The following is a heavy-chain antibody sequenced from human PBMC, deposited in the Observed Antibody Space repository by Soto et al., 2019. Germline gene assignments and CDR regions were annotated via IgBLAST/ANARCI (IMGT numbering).Heavy chain of an antibody. D-gene: IGHD3-10*01. Sequence: EVQLLESGGGLVQPGGSLRLSCGVSGFTFNDFEMNWVRQAPGKGLEWIAYIDGSGTTKKYADSVRGRFTISRDNPNKSLFLQICSLSAAVTGLYYCGRGFGLFNYRGQGILEFVSS. CDR2: IDGSGTTK. CDR1: GFTFNDFE. V-gene: IGHV3-48*03. CDR3: GRGFGLFNY. J-gene: IGHJ4*02.